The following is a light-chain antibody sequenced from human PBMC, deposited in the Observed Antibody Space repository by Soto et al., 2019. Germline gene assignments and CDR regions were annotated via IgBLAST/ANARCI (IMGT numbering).Light chain of an antibody. CDR2: GAS. J-gene: IGKJ3*01. Sequence: EIVLTQSPGTLSLSPGERATLSCRASQSVSRSFLAWYQQKSGQAPRLLIYGASTRATGIPDRFSGSGSGTDFTLTISRLEPEDFAVYYCQQYNNWPFAFGPGTKVDIK. CDR1: QSVSRSF. CDR3: QQYNNWPFA. V-gene: IGKV3-20*01.